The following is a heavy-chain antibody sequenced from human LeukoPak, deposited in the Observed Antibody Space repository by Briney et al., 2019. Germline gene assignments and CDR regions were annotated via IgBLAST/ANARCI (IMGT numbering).Heavy chain of an antibody. CDR2: ISAYNGDT. CDR3: ASGYSSGWYTAQNYFDY. V-gene: IGHV1-18*01. J-gene: IGHJ4*02. Sequence: GASVKVSCKASGYTFSNFGISWVRQAPGQGLEWMGWISAYNGDTNYAQKLQDRVTMTTDTSTSTAYMELRSLRSDDTAVYYCASGYSSGWYTAQNYFDYWGQGTLVTVSS. D-gene: IGHD6-19*01. CDR1: GYTFSNFG.